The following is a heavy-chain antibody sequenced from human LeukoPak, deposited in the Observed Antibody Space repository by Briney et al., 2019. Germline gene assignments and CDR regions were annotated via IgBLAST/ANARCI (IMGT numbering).Heavy chain of an antibody. CDR1: GFTFSDYY. J-gene: IGHJ4*02. CDR2: ISSSGSTI. Sequence: GGSLRLSCAASGFTFSDYYMSWIRQAPGKGLEWVSYISSSGSTIYYADSVKGRFTISRDNSKNTLYLQMNSLRAEDTAVYYCARDYPFGGVSSYWGQGTLVTVSP. V-gene: IGHV3-11*01. D-gene: IGHD3-16*01. CDR3: ARDYPFGGVSSY.